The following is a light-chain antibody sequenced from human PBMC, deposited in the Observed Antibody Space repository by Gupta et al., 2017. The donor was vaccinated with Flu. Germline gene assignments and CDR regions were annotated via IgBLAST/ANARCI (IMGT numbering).Light chain of an antibody. Sequence: EIVMTQSPATLSVSPGERATLSCRASQSVSSNLAWYQQKPGQAPRLLIYGASTRDTGIPARFSGSGSGKEFTLTISSRQSEDFAVYYCQQYKNWPPLTFGGGTKVEIK. V-gene: IGKV3-15*01. CDR2: GAS. CDR3: QQYKNWPPLT. CDR1: QSVSSN. J-gene: IGKJ4*01.